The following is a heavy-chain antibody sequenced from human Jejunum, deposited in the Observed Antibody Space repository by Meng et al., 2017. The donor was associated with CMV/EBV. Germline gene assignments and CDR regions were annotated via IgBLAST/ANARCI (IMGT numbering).Heavy chain of an antibody. CDR2: ISIRSSYI. D-gene: IGHD4-11*01. CDR3: AREYYSNPDF. V-gene: IGHV3-11*05. CDR1: GFTFGDHY. Sequence: QVQXVESGXXXVTPGGSXRLSCAASGFTFGDHYMSWIRQAPGKGLEWVSFISIRSSYIDYADSVRGRFIISRDDAKNSLYLQMNNLRAEDTAVYYCAREYYSNPDFWGQGTMVTVSA. J-gene: IGHJ4*02.